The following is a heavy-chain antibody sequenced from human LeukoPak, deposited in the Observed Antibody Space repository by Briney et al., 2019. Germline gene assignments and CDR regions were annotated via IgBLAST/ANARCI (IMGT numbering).Heavy chain of an antibody. D-gene: IGHD6-19*01. CDR1: GRSISSYY. CDR2: IYTSGST. Sequence: TSETLSLTCTVSGRSISSYYWSWIRQPAGKGLEWIGRIYTSGSTNYNPSLKSRVTMSVDTSKNQFSLKLSSVAAADTAVYYCAGSWLASYTPFWGQGTLVTVSS. CDR3: AGSWLASYTPF. J-gene: IGHJ4*02. V-gene: IGHV4-4*07.